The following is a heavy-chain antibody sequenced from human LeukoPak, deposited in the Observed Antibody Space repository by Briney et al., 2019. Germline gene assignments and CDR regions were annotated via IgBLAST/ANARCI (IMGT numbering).Heavy chain of an antibody. D-gene: IGHD1-26*01. CDR3: ARGGYYAGGGRIWFDP. CDR2: IHTSGST. V-gene: IGHV4-4*07. J-gene: IGHJ5*02. Sequence: PSETLSLTCTVSGGSMSSYYWSFIRQSAGTGLEWLGRIHTSGSTWYNPSLKSRITLSVAASKNQFSLGLTSVNAADTAVYYCARGGYYAGGGRIWFDPWGHGTLVTVSS. CDR1: GGSMSSYY.